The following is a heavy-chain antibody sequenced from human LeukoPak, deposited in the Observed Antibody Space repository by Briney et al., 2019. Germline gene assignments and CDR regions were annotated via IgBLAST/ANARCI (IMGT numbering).Heavy chain of an antibody. V-gene: IGHV3-21*01. CDR3: ARDYLEITTVTPFDY. CDR2: ISSSSSYI. J-gene: IGHJ4*02. CDR1: GFTFSSYS. D-gene: IGHD4-17*01. Sequence: PGGSLRLSCAASGFTFSSYSMNWVRQAPGKGLEWVSSISSSSSYIYYADSVKGRFTISRDNAKNSLYLQMNSLRAEDTAVYYCARDYLEITTVTPFDYWGQGTLVTVSS.